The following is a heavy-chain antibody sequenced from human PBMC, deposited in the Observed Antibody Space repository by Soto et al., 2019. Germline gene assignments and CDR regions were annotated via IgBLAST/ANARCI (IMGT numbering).Heavy chain of an antibody. CDR2: ISHDGNER. J-gene: IGHJ4*02. CDR3: GKYVDKQRFDYHIDY. D-gene: IGHD5-12*01. Sequence: AGSLRLSCAASGFDFGSFGIHWVRQAPGRGLDWVAVISHDGNERKYADSVKGRFTISRDNSKDTLYSQMYSLRPADTTIYYLGKYVDKQRFDYHIDYWGQGSLVTVSS. CDR1: GFDFGSFG. V-gene: IGHV3-30*18.